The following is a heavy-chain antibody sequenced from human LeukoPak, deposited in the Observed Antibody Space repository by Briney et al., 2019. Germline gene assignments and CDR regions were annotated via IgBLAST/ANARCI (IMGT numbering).Heavy chain of an antibody. CDR1: GYTFTSYY. Sequence: ASVKVSCKASGYTFTSYYMHWVRQAPGQGLEWMGIINPSGGSTSYAQKLQGRVTMTRDTSTSTVYMELSSLRSEDTAVYYCATLYDFPYGMDVWGQGTTVTVSS. D-gene: IGHD3-3*01. V-gene: IGHV1-46*01. CDR3: ATLYDFPYGMDV. J-gene: IGHJ6*02. CDR2: INPSGGST.